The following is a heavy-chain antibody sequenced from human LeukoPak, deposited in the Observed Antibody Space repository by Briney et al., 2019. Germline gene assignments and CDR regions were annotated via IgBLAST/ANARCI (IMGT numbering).Heavy chain of an antibody. Sequence: GGSLRFSCDASGFTFCHFYMAWIRQAPGRGLEPLSFISPTGDIKKYVDSVKGRFTISRDNAKNSMYLEMNSLSAEDTAFYYCAREPWAAPDHWGQGTLVTVS. CDR1: GFTFCHFY. CDR2: ISPTGDIK. CDR3: AREPWAAPDH. J-gene: IGHJ4*02. D-gene: IGHD3-16*01. V-gene: IGHV3-11*01.